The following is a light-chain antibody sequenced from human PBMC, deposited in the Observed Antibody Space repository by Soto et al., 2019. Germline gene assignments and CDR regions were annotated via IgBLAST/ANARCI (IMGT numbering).Light chain of an antibody. Sequence: QSALTQPASVSGSPGQSITISCTGTSSDVRNYNFVSWYQQHPGKAPKVMIYEGTKRPSGVSNRFSGSKSGNTASLTISGLQAEDEADYYCCSYAGSSPPVVFGGGTKLT. CDR1: SSDVRNYNF. CDR2: EGT. J-gene: IGLJ2*01. CDR3: CSYAGSSPPVV. V-gene: IGLV2-23*01.